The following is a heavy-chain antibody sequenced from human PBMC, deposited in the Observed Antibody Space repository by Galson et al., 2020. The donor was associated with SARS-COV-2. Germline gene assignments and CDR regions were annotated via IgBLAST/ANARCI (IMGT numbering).Heavy chain of an antibody. CDR1: DVSMTSYY. V-gene: IGHV4-59*01. CDR3: ARDPAPLYGDNYYYGMDV. D-gene: IGHD4-17*01. J-gene: IGHJ6*02. CDR2: ISYSGST. Sequence: ETSETLCLTCSVSDVSMTSYYWSWIRQPPGKGLEWIGYISYSGSTNYNPSLRSRVTILVDMSRNQFSLKLSSVTAADTAIYYCARDPAPLYGDNYYYGMDVWGRGTTVTVSS.